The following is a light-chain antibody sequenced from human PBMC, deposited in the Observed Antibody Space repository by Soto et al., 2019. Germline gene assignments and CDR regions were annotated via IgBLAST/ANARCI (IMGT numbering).Light chain of an antibody. CDR1: SSDVGEYKY. Sequence: QSALTQPPSASGSPGQSVTISCTGSSSDVGEYKYVSWYQQHPGKAPKLIIYEVSKRPSGIPGRSSGSKSGNTASLTVSGLQTEDEADYYCSAYAGSNNFVFGSGTKVTVL. V-gene: IGLV2-8*01. J-gene: IGLJ1*01. CDR3: SAYAGSNNFV. CDR2: EVS.